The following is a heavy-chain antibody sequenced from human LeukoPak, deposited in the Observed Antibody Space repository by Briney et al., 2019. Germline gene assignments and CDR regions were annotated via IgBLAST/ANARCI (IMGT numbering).Heavy chain of an antibody. J-gene: IGHJ4*02. V-gene: IGHV3-53*01. CDR2: IYSGGST. CDR3: AREGRGYSGYVGSFDY. Sequence: GGSLRLSCAASGFTVSSNYMSWVRQAPGKGLEWVSVIYSGGSTYYADSVKGRFTISRDNSKNTLYLQMNSLRAEDTAVYYCAREGRGYSGYVGSFDYWGQGTLVTVSS. CDR1: GFTVSSNY. D-gene: IGHD5-12*01.